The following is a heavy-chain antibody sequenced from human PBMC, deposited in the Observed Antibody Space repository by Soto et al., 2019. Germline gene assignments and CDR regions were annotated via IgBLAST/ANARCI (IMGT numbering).Heavy chain of an antibody. Sequence: SETLSLTCTVSGGSISSSSYFWGWIRQPPGKGLEWIGNIHYRGSTYYNASLKSRVTISVDTSKNHFSLKLSSVTAADSAVYSCARGLGYYFDSWGHGMLVTVSS. CDR2: IHYRGST. V-gene: IGHV4-39*01. CDR1: GGSISSSSYF. CDR3: ARGLGYYFDS. J-gene: IGHJ4*01. D-gene: IGHD5-12*01.